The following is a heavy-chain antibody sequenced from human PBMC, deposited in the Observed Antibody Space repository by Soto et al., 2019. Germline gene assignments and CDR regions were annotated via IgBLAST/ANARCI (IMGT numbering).Heavy chain of an antibody. D-gene: IGHD2-15*01. CDR1: GDSVSSNSAA. J-gene: IGHJ6*02. V-gene: IGHV6-1*01. Sequence: SQTLSLTCAISGDSVSSNSAAWNWIRQSPSRGLEWLGRTYYRSKWYNDYAVSVKSRITINPDTSKNQFSLQLNSVTPEDTAVYYCAREGEVVVVAALYSYGMYVWGQGTTVTVSS. CDR2: TYYRSKWYN. CDR3: AREGEVVVVAALYSYGMYV.